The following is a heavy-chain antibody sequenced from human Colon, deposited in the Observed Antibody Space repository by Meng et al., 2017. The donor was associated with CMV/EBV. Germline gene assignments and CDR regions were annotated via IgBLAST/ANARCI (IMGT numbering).Heavy chain of an antibody. V-gene: IGHV1-2*02. D-gene: IGHD3-22*01. CDR2: INPNSGGT. Sequence: ASVKVSCKASGYTFTDHYIQWVRQAPGQGLEWLGWINPNSGGTTSEPNFHGRVTLTRDTSISTVYMEVTGLTSDDTAMYYCARVDSDRSGYYGPDFWGQGTMVTVSS. CDR3: ARVDSDRSGYYGPDF. J-gene: IGHJ3*01. CDR1: GYTFTDHY.